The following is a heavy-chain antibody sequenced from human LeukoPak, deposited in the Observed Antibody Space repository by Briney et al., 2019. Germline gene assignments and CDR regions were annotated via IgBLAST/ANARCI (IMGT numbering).Heavy chain of an antibody. V-gene: IGHV3-43D*04. J-gene: IGHJ4*02. D-gene: IGHD5-18*01. Sequence: GFLRLSCAASGFTFHDYAMYWVRQAPGKGLEWVSLINWNAGSTYYADSAKGRFTISRDNSKNSLYLQMNSLRAEDTAMYYCAKGGGGGYSYGYGQLDYWGQGTLVTVSS. CDR1: GFTFHDYA. CDR3: AKGGGGGYSYGYGQLDY. CDR2: INWNAGST.